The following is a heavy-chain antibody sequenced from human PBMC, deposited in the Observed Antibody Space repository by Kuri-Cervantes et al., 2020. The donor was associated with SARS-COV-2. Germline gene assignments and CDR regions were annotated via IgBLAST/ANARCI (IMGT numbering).Heavy chain of an antibody. Sequence: GESLKISCAASGFTFSSYEMNWVRQAPGKGLEWVSYISSSGSTIYYADSVKGRFTISRDNSKDTLYLQMNSLRAEDTAVYYCAKDPTLTYYYGSGSYYNGAYWGQGTLVTVSS. CDR2: ISSSGSTI. J-gene: IGHJ4*02. CDR1: GFTFSSYE. V-gene: IGHV3-48*03. CDR3: AKDPTLTYYYGSGSYYNGAY. D-gene: IGHD3-10*01.